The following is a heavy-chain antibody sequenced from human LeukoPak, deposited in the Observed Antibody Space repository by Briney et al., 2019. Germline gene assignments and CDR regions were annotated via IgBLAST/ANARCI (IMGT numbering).Heavy chain of an antibody. CDR3: AKGSIDWYYFDY. V-gene: IGHV3-30*18. CDR1: GFSFSTYD. CDR2: ISSDGSHK. J-gene: IGHJ4*02. D-gene: IGHD3-9*01. Sequence: GRSLRLACAASGFSFSTYDMHWVRQAPGKGLEWAAVISSDGSHKYWADSVKGRFTISRDNSKNTVYLQMNSLRAEDTAVYYCAKGSIDWYYFDYWGQGTLVTVSS.